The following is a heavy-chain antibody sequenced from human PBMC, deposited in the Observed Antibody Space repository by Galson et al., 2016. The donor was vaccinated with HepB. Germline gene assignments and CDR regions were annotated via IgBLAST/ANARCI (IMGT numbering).Heavy chain of an antibody. CDR1: GDSISNNSYY. D-gene: IGHD3-3*01. Sequence: SETLSLTCTVSGDSISNNSYYWGWSRRPPGRGLEWIGNIYYRGSTYYTPSLKSRVTISVDRSKNQFSLKLASVTAADTGVYYCARHGIPRFVDYGMDVWGQGTTVTVSS. CDR3: ARHGIPRFVDYGMDV. J-gene: IGHJ6*02. CDR2: IYYRGST. V-gene: IGHV4-39*01.